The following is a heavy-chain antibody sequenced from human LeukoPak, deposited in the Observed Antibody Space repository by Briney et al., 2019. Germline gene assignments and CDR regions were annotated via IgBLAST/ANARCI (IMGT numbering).Heavy chain of an antibody. J-gene: IGHJ4*02. CDR2: IYYSGST. D-gene: IGHD4-17*01. Sequence: KTSVTLSLTCTVSGGSINSSSYYWGWIRQPPGKGLEWIGSIYYSGSTYYNPSLKSRVTISVDTSKNQFSLKLSSVTAADTAVYYCARVPGEYGDYHYFDYWGQGTLVTVSS. CDR1: GGSINSSSYY. V-gene: IGHV4-39*07. CDR3: ARVPGEYGDYHYFDY.